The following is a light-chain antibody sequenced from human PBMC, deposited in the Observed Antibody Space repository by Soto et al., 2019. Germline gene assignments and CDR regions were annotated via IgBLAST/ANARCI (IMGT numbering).Light chain of an antibody. CDR1: SSNVGGYNY. CDR3: CSYAGIYTFV. CDR2: DVS. V-gene: IGLV2-11*01. J-gene: IGLJ1*01. Sequence: QSALTQPRSVSGSPGQSVTISCTGTSSNVGGYNYVSWYQQHPGKAPKLMIYDVSKRPSVVPDRFSGSKSGNTASLTISGLQDDDEDDYYRCSYAGIYTFVFGTGTKVTVL.